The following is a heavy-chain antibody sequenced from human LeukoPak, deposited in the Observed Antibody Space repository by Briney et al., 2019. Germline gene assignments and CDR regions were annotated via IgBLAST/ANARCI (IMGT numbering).Heavy chain of an antibody. CDR2: IYSGGST. J-gene: IGHJ4*02. CDR3: ARSANWGSVLYFDY. V-gene: IGHV3-66*01. Sequence: GGSLRLSCAASGFTVSSNYMSWVRQAPGKGLEWVSVIYSGGSTYYADPVKGRFTISRDNSKNTLYLQMNSLRAEDTAVYYCARSANWGSVLYFDYWGQGTLVTVSS. D-gene: IGHD7-27*01. CDR1: GFTVSSNY.